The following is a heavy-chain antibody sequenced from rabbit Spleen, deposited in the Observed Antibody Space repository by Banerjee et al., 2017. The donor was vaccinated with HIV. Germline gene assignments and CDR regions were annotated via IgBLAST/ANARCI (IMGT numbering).Heavy chain of an antibody. CDR3: ARAIVPWLGLTRLDL. D-gene: IGHD4-1*01. CDR2: IYAAKGST. V-gene: IGHV1S7*01. CDR1: GIDFTKYY. Sequence: QSLEESGGGLVQPEGSLTLSCKASGIDFTKYYITWVRQAPGKGLEWIGIIYAAKGSTDYASWVNGRFTISSDNAQSTVDLKMTSLTAADTATYFCARAIVPWLGLTRLDLWGQGTLVTVS. J-gene: IGHJ3*01.